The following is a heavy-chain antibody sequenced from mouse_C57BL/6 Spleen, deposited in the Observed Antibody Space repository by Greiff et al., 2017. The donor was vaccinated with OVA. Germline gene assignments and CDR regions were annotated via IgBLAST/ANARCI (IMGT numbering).Heavy chain of an antibody. CDR1: GFSLTSYG. CDR3: AKEGGLYYGSSYGAMDY. D-gene: IGHD1-1*01. J-gene: IGHJ4*01. CDR2: IWRGGST. Sequence: VQLQQSGPGLVQPSQSLSITCTVSGFSLTSYGVHWVRQSPGKGLEWLGVIWRGGSTDYNAAFMSRLSITKDNSKSQVFFKMNSLQADDTAIYYCAKEGGLYYGSSYGAMDYWGQGTSVTVSS. V-gene: IGHV2-5*01.